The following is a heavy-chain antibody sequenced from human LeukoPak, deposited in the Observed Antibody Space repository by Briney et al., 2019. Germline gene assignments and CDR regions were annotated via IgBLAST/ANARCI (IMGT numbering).Heavy chain of an antibody. CDR3: ARGQLDY. CDR2: INPNGGGT. J-gene: IGHJ4*02. V-gene: IGHV1-2*02. Sequence: ASVKVSCKASGYTFTSYGITWVRQAPGQGLEWMGWINPNGGGTDYAQKFQGRVTMTRDTSISTAYMELSKLRSDDTAVYYCARGQLDYWGQGTLVTVSS. CDR1: GYTFTSYG.